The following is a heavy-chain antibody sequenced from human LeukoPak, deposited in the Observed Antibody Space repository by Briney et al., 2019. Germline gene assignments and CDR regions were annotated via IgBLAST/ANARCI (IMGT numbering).Heavy chain of an antibody. Sequence: GGSLRLSCAASGFTFSSYAMSWVRQAPGKGLDWVSAISGSGGSTYYAASVKGRFTISRDNSKNTLYLQMNSLRAEDTAVYYCAKAPASSGYYFSYFQHWGQGTLVTVSS. CDR3: AKAPASSGYYFSYFQH. D-gene: IGHD3-22*01. CDR2: ISGSGGST. J-gene: IGHJ1*01. V-gene: IGHV3-23*01. CDR1: GFTFSSYA.